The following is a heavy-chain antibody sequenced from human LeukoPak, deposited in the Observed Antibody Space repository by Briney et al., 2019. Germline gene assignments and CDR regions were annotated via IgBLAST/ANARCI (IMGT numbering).Heavy chain of an antibody. J-gene: IGHJ3*02. V-gene: IGHV3-30-3*01. Sequence: PGRSLRLSCVASGFTFSNYAIHWVRQAPGKGLEWVAVISYDGFDKYYADSVKGRFTISRDNSRNTLYLQMNSLRAEDTAVYYCARDPEEYGSGSYSNDAFDIWGQGTMVTVSS. CDR3: ARDPEEYGSGSYSNDAFDI. D-gene: IGHD3-10*01. CDR1: GFTFSNYA. CDR2: ISYDGFDK.